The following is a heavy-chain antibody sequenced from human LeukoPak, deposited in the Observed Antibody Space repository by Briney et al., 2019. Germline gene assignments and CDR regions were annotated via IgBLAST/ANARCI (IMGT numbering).Heavy chain of an antibody. V-gene: IGHV4-59*01. CDR1: GDALKTYH. Sequence: PSETLSLTCTVSGDALKTYHWTWLRQSPGKGLEWIGYVYSGGSTNSNPSLKSRVTFSVDTSKNQFSMKLSSVTAADTAIYYCVRDLKGYYIGVWGKGTTVIVSS. D-gene: IGHD6-13*01. CDR3: VRDLKGYYIGV. CDR2: VYSGGST. J-gene: IGHJ6*03.